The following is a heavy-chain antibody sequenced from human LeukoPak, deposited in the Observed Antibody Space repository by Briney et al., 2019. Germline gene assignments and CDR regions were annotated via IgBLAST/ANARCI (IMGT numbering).Heavy chain of an antibody. CDR1: GFTFSSYA. CDR2: ISGSGGST. D-gene: IGHD2-15*01. CDR3: AKFGEIVVVVAATATDY. Sequence: PGGSLRLSCAASGFTFSSYAMSWVRQAPGKGLEWVSAISGSGGSTYYADSVKGRFTISRDNSKNALYLQMNSLRAEATAVYYCAKFGEIVVVVAATATDYWGQGTLVTVSS. J-gene: IGHJ4*02. V-gene: IGHV3-23*01.